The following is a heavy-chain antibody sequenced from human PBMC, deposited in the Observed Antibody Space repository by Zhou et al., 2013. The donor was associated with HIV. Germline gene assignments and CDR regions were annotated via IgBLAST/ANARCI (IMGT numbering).Heavy chain of an antibody. CDR1: GYTFNIYG. J-gene: IGHJ4*02. V-gene: IGHV1-18*01. Sequence: QVQLEQSGAEVKKPGASVKVSCKASGYTFNIYGISWVRQAPGQGLEWMGWISAYNGNTNYAQKFQDRVTMTTDTSTSTAYMELRSLRSDDTAVYYCAREPSAHYRHYLDYWGQGTLVTVSS. CDR3: AREPSAHYRHYLDY. D-gene: IGHD1-26*01. CDR2: ISAYNGNT.